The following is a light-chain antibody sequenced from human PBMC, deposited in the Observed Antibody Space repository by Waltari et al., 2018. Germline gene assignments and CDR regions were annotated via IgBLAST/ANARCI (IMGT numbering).Light chain of an antibody. CDR2: AAS. CDR3: QHYVTLPAT. V-gene: IGKV3-20*01. Sequence: EIVLTQYPGTLSLSPGERATLSCRASQTVSRALAWYQQKPDHAPRLLIYAASSRATGIPDRFSGGGSGTDFSLTISRLEPEDFAVYYCQHYVTLPATFGQGTKVAF. J-gene: IGKJ1*01. CDR1: QTVSRA.